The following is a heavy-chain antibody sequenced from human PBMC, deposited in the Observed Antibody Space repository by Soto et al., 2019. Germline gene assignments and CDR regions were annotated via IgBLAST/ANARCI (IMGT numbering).Heavy chain of an antibody. V-gene: IGHV3-64*04. J-gene: IGHJ4*02. CDR2: ISSNGGST. Sequence: PGGSLRLSCSASGFTFSSYAMHWVRQAPGKGLKYVSAISSNGGSTYYADSVKGRFTISRDNAKNSLYLQMNSLRDEDTAVYYCARETSTYYYDSSAYLGFDYWGQGT. CDR3: ARETSTYYYDSSAYLGFDY. D-gene: IGHD3-22*01. CDR1: GFTFSSYA.